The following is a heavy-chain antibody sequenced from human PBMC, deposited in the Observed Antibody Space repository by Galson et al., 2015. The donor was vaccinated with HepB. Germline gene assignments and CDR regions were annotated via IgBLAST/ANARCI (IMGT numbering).Heavy chain of an antibody. V-gene: IGHV3-23*01. CDR2: ISGSGGST. CDR3: AQINWSYVGYFDY. D-gene: IGHD1-7*01. J-gene: IGHJ4*02. Sequence: SLRLSCAASGFTFSSYAMSWVRQAPGKGLEWVSAISGSGGSTYYADSVKGRFTISRDNSKNTLYLQMNSLRAEDTAVYYCAQINWSYVGYFDYWGQGTLVTVSS. CDR1: GFTFSSYA.